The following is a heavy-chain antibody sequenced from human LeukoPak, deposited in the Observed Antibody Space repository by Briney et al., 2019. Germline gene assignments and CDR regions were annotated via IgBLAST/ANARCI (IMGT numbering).Heavy chain of an antibody. V-gene: IGHV4-4*07. D-gene: IGHD3-10*01. CDR2: IYTGGST. CDR3: AGFVRGSGSYYIDY. CDR1: GRPIRSYY. Sequence: SDTLSLIYTVSGRPIRSYYWSWIRQPAGKGLEVIGRIYTGGSTNYNPSLKSRVTMSVDTSKKQFSLKLSSVTAAETAVYYCAGFVRGSGSYYIDYWGQGTLVTVSP. J-gene: IGHJ4*02.